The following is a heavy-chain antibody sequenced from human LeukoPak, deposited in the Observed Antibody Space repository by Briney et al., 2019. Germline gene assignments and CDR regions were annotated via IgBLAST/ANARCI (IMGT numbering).Heavy chain of an antibody. V-gene: IGHV3-23*01. CDR2: ISGSGGST. CDR1: GFTFSSYA. CDR3: AKALVAYCGGDCYYFDY. J-gene: IGHJ4*02. Sequence: PGGSLRLSCAASGFTFSSYAMSWVRQAPGKGLEWVSAISGSGGSTYYADSVKGRFTISRDNSKNTVYLQMNSLRAEDTAVYYCAKALVAYCGGDCYYFDYWGQGTLVTVSS. D-gene: IGHD2-21*02.